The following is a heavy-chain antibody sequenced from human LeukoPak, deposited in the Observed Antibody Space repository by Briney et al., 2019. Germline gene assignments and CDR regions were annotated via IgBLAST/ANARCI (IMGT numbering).Heavy chain of an antibody. J-gene: IGHJ4*02. CDR3: AREDPGRYSSSWNDY. CDR2: IYYSGST. CDR1: AYSISSGYY. Sequence: PSETLSLTCTVSAYSISSGYYWGWIRQPPGKGLEWIGSIYYSGSTYYNPSLKSRVTISVDTSKNQFSLKLSSVTAADTAVYYCAREDPGRYSSSWNDYWGQGTLVTVSS. D-gene: IGHD6-13*01. V-gene: IGHV4-38-2*02.